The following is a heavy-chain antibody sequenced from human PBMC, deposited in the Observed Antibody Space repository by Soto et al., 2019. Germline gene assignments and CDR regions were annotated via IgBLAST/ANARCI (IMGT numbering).Heavy chain of an antibody. CDR1: GFTFSSYG. V-gene: IGHV3-30*18. D-gene: IGHD3-22*01. J-gene: IGHJ4*02. Sequence: QVQLVESGGGVVQPGRSRRLSCAASGFTFSSYGMHWVRQAPGKGLEWVAVISYDGSNKYYADSVKGRFTISRDNSKNTLYLQMNSLRAEDTAVYYCAKAGVVVLDYWGQGTLVTVSS. CDR2: ISYDGSNK. CDR3: AKAGVVVLDY.